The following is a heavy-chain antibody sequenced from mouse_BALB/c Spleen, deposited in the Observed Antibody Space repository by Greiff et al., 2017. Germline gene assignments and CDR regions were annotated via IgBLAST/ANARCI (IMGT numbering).Heavy chain of an antibody. D-gene: IGHD1-1*01. V-gene: IGHV3-2*02. CDR3: ARLTTVVSFDY. CDR2: ISYSGST. Sequence: EVKLQESGPGLVKPSQSLSLTCTVTGYSITSDYAWNWIRQFPGNKLEWMGYISYSGSTSYNPSLKSRISITRDTSKNQFFLQLNSVTTEDTATYYCARLTTVVSFDYWGQGTTLTVSS. J-gene: IGHJ2*01. CDR1: GYSITSDYA.